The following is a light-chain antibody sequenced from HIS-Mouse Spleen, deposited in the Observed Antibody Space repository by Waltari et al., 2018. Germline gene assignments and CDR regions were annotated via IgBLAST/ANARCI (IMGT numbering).Light chain of an antibody. CDR1: SSNIGSKT. Sequence: QSVLTQPPSASGTPGQRVTISCSGSSSNIGSKTVNWYQQLPGTAPKLLNYSNNQRPSGVPDRFSGSKSGTSASLAISGLQSEDEADYYCAAWDDSLNGVVFGGGTKLTVL. V-gene: IGLV1-44*01. CDR3: AAWDDSLNGVV. CDR2: SNN. J-gene: IGLJ2*01.